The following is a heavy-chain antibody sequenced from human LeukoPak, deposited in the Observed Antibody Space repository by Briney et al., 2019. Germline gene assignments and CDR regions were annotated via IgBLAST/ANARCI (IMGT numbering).Heavy chain of an antibody. CDR1: EFSVGSNY. V-gene: IGHV3-53*01. Sequence: GGSLRLSCAASEFSVGSNYMTWVRQAPGKGLEWVSLIYSGGSTYYADSVKGRFTISRDNSKNTLYLQMNSLRAEDTAVYYCAKENSSGWYYWGQGTLVTVSS. CDR3: AKENSSGWYY. J-gene: IGHJ4*02. D-gene: IGHD6-19*01. CDR2: IYSGGST.